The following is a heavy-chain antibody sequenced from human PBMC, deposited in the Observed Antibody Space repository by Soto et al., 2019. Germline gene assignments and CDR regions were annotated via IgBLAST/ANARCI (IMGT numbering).Heavy chain of an antibody. J-gene: IGHJ5*02. D-gene: IGHD2-21*02. CDR3: ARHPSDFWFDP. Sequence: SETLSLTCAVYGGSFSGYYWSWIRQPPGKGLEWIGEINHSGSTNYNPSLKSRVTISVDTSKNQSSLKLSSVTAADTAVYYCARHPSDFWFDPWGQGTLVTVSS. CDR1: GGSFSGYY. V-gene: IGHV4-34*01. CDR2: INHSGST.